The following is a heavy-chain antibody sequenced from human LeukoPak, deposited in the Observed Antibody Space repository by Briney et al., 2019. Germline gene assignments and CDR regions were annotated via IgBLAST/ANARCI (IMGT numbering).Heavy chain of an antibody. CDR3: ASSGWYGGYYYYMDV. CDR2: IYYSGST. D-gene: IGHD6-19*01. CDR1: GGSISSSSYY. J-gene: IGHJ6*03. V-gene: IGHV4-39*01. Sequence: PSETLSLTCTVSGGSISSSSYYWGWIRQPPGKGLEWIGSIYYSGSTYYNPSLKSRVTISVDTSKNQFSLKLSSVTAADTAMYYCASSGWYGGYYYYMDVWGKGTTVTVSS.